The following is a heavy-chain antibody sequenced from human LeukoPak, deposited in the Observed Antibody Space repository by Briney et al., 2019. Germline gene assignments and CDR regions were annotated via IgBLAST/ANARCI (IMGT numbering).Heavy chain of an antibody. V-gene: IGHV3-23*01. CDR1: GFTFSSYW. D-gene: IGHD5-24*01. J-gene: IGHJ4*02. Sequence: GGSLRLSCAASGFTFSSYWMNWVRQAPGKGLEWVSTISGSGGSTYYADSVKGRFTISRDKSKNTVYLQMNSLRAEDTAVYYCAKERGYGYNHIDYWGQGTLVTVSS. CDR2: ISGSGGST. CDR3: AKERGYGYNHIDY.